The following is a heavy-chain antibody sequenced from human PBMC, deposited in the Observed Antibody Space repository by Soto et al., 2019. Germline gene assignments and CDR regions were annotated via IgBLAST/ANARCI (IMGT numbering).Heavy chain of an antibody. CDR2: INHSGST. CDR1: GGSFSGYY. D-gene: IGHD3-10*01. CDR3: ARGRFTMVRGVIQFFDY. J-gene: IGHJ4*02. Sequence: SETLSLTCAVYGGSFSGYYWSWIRQPPGKGLEWIGEINHSGSTNYNPSLKSRVTISVDTSKNQFSLKLSSVTAADTAVYYCARGRFTMVRGVIQFFDYWGQGTLVNVS. V-gene: IGHV4-34*01.